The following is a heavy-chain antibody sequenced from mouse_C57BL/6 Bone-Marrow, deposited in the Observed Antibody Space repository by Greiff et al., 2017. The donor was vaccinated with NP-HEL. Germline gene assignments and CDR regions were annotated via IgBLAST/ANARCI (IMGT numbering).Heavy chain of an antibody. J-gene: IGHJ2*01. CDR1: GYAFSSSW. CDR2: IYPGDGDT. CDR3: AKDWNYFDY. Sequence: SGASVKISCKASGYAFSSSWMNWVKQRPGKGLEWIGQIYPGDGDTNYNGKFKGKATLTADKSSSTAYMQLSSLTSEDSAVYFCAKDWNYFDYWGQGTTLTVSS. V-gene: IGHV1-80*01. D-gene: IGHD4-1*01.